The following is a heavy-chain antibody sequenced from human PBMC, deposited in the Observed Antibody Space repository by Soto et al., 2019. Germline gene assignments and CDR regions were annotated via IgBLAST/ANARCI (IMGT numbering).Heavy chain of an antibody. CDR2: INPNSGGT. CDR3: ARSKNYDILTGPHDAFDI. D-gene: IGHD3-9*01. V-gene: IGHV1-2*04. J-gene: IGHJ3*02. Sequence: ASVKVSCKASGYTFTGYYMHWVRQAPGQGLEWMGWINPNSGGTNYAQKFQGWVTMTRDTSISTAYMELSRLRSDDTAVYYCARSKNYDILTGPHDAFDIWGQGTMVTVS. CDR1: GYTFTGYY.